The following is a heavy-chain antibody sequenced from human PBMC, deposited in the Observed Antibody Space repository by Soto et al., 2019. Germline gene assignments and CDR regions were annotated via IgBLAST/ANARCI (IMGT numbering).Heavy chain of an antibody. CDR1: GFTFSDFV. D-gene: IGHD3-9*01. Sequence: EVQLLESGGGLVQPGGSLRLSCAASGFTFSDFVMNWVRQAPGKGLEWVSGISGTGDTTHYADSVKGRFTISRDNSKTMLSLQMTSLRAGDTAVYYCAKLLRSFDWDWCSALWGRGTLVTVSS. J-gene: IGHJ2*01. CDR3: AKLLRSFDWDWCSAL. CDR2: ISGTGDTT. V-gene: IGHV3-23*01.